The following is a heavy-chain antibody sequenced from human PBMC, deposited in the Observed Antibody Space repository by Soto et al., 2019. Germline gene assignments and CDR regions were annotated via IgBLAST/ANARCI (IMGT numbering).Heavy chain of an antibody. V-gene: IGHV3-21*01. CDR1: GFTFSSYS. CDR2: ISSSSSYI. Sequence: PGGSLRLSCAASGFTFSSYSMNWVRQAPGKGLEWVSSISSSSSYIYYADSVKGRFTISRDNAKNSLYLQMNSLRAEDTAVYYCAREDPPDYYYYYGMDVWGQGTTVTVSS. CDR3: AREDPPDYYYYYGMDV. J-gene: IGHJ6*02.